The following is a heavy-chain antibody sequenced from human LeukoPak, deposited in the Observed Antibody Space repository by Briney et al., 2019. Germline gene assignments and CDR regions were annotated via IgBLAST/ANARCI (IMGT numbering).Heavy chain of an antibody. J-gene: IGHJ6*02. V-gene: IGHV1-2*02. CDR1: GYTFTAYY. D-gene: IGHD6-19*01. CDR2: INPNSGDT. CDR3: AGLSVAGSLYGMDV. Sequence: GASVKVSCRASGYTFTAYYMHWVRRAPGHGLEWMGSINPNSGDTHYAQNFQGRVTMTRETSISTAYLELNRLTSDDTAVYYCAGLSVAGSLYGMDVWGQGTTVTVSS.